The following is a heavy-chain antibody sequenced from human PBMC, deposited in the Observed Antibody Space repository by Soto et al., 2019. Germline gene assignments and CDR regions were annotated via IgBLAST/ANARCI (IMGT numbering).Heavy chain of an antibody. J-gene: IGHJ6*02. V-gene: IGHV1-18*01. CDR3: ARGGYYDSSGSRNYFYYGMNV. CDR1: GYTFSSYG. CDR2: VSPYDGYT. Sequence: QVQLVQSGAEVKKPGASVKVSCKASGYTFSSYGINWVRQAPGQGXXWLGWVSPYDGYTNYAQILQGRVSMTTDTSTKAAYMXVRSLRSDDTSVYYCARGGYYDSSGSRNYFYYGMNVWGQGTTVTVSS. D-gene: IGHD3-22*01.